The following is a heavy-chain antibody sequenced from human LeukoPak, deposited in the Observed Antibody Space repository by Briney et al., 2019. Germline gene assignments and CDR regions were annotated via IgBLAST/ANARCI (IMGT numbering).Heavy chain of an antibody. CDR3: AREILYDSTAYYL. Sequence: PSETLSLTCSVSGASIDTSAYNWGWIRQPPGKGLEWIGSIYHSGSSYDNPSLQGRLTLYIYTSRNQFSLTLKSVTAADSGVYFCAREILYDSTAYYLWGQGTVVTVSS. D-gene: IGHD3-22*01. CDR2: IYHSGSS. CDR1: GASIDTSAYN. J-gene: IGHJ4*02. V-gene: IGHV4-39*01.